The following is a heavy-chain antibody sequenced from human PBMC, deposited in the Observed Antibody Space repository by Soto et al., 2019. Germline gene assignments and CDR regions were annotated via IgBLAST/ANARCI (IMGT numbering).Heavy chain of an antibody. V-gene: IGHV3-30*18. CDR3: AKSWGIAVAVRVAY. D-gene: IGHD6-19*01. J-gene: IGHJ4*02. CDR1: GFTFSSYG. CDR2: ISYDGSNK. Sequence: PGGSLRLSCAASGFTFSSYGMHWVRQAPGKGLEWVAVISYDGSNKYYADSVKGRFTISRDNSKNTLYLQMNSLRAEDTAVYYCAKSWGIAVAVRVAYWGQGTLVTVSS.